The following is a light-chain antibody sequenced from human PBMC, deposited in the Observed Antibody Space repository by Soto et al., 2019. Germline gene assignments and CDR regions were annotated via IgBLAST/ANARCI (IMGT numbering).Light chain of an antibody. V-gene: IGLV3-21*04. CDR1: NIGSKS. Sequence: SSELTQPPSVSVAPGKTARITCGGNNIGSKSVHWYQQKPGQAPVLVIYYDSDRPSGIPERFSGSNSGNTATLTISRVEAGDGADYYCQVWDSSSDRVVFGGGTKLTVL. CDR2: YDS. CDR3: QVWDSSSDRVV. J-gene: IGLJ2*01.